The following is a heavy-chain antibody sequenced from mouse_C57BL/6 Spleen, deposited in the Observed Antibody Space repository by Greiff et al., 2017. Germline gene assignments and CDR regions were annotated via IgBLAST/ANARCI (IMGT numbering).Heavy chain of an antibody. V-gene: IGHV1-80*01. D-gene: IGHD1-1*01. CDR2: IYPGDGDT. J-gene: IGHJ2*01. CDR1: GYAFSSYW. CDR3: ARCDYGSSSYYFDY. Sequence: QVQLQQSGAELVKPGASVKISCKASGYAFSSYWMNWVKQRPGKGLEWIGQIYPGDGDTNYNGKFKGKATLTADKSSSTAYMQLSSLTSEDSAVYFCARCDYGSSSYYFDYWGQGTTLTVSS.